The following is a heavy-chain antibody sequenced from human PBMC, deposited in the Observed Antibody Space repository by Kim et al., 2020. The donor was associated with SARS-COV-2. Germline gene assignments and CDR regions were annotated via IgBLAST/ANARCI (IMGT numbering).Heavy chain of an antibody. V-gene: IGHV1-2*06. D-gene: IGHD3-22*01. CDR2: INPNSGGT. Sequence: ASVKVSCKASGYTFTGYYTHWVRQAPGQGLEWMGRINPNSGGTNYAQKFQGRVTMTRDTSISTAYMELSRLRSDDTAVYYCARGDPVTMIVVVITTVAFDIWGQGTMVTVSS. CDR3: ARGDPVTMIVVVITTVAFDI. CDR1: GYTFTGYY. J-gene: IGHJ3*02.